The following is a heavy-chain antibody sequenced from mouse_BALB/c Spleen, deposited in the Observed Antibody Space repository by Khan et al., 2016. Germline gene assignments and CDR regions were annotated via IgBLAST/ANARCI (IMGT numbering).Heavy chain of an antibody. D-gene: IGHD2-3*01. V-gene: IGHV3-8*02. CDR2: ISYSGTT. Sequence: EVQLQESGPSLVKPSQTLSLTCSVTGDSITSGYWNWIRKFPGNKFEYMGYISYSGTTYYNPSLKSRISITRDTSKNQFYLQLNSVTAEDQATYYYSTYDGYFFDYWGQGTTLTVSS. CDR1: GDSITSGY. CDR3: STYDGYFFDY. J-gene: IGHJ2*01.